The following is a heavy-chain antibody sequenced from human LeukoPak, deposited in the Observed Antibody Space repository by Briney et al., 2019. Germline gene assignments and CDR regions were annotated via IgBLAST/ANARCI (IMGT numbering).Heavy chain of an antibody. Sequence: KPSETLSLTCTLSGDSIRGYYWNWIRQSPGKGLEWIGHIYHTGSTDYNPSLKTRLTISLDTSSKGQSSLRLTSVTAADTAVYYCARAGGGCSRTSCPIPYYGLGVWGQGTTVIVSS. V-gene: IGHV4-59*01. CDR3: ARAGGGCSRTSCPIPYYGLGV. CDR1: GDSIRGYY. CDR2: IYHTGST. D-gene: IGHD2-2*01. J-gene: IGHJ6*02.